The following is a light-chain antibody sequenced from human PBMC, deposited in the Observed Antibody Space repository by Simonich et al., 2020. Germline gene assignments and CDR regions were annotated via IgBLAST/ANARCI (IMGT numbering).Light chain of an antibody. V-gene: IGKV4-1*01. CDR3: QQYYSTPFT. CDR2: WAS. Sequence: DIVMTQSPDSLAVSLGERATINCKSSQSVLYSSNHKNSLAWYQQKPGQLPKLLIYWASTREAGVPDRFSGSGSGTDFARTISSLQAEDVAVYDCQQYYSTPFTFGPGTKVDIK. J-gene: IGKJ3*01. CDR1: QSVLYSSNHKNS.